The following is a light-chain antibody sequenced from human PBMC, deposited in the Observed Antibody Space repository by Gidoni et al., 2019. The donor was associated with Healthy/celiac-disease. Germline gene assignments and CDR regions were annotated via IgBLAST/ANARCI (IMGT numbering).Light chain of an antibody. Sequence: DTQMTQSPSSLSASVGDRVTITCQASPDISNYLNWYQQKPEKAPKLLIYDESNLDTGVPSRFSGSGSGTDFTFTISSLQPEDIATYYCQQYDNLFGPXTKVDIK. CDR1: PDISNY. V-gene: IGKV1-33*01. CDR2: DES. CDR3: QQYDNL. J-gene: IGKJ3*01.